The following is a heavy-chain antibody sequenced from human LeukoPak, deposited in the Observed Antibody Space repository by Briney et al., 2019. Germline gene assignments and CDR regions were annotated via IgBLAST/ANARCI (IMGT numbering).Heavy chain of an antibody. D-gene: IGHD5-24*01. J-gene: IGHJ4*02. CDR2: IRYDGSNK. V-gene: IGHV3-30*02. CDR3: ARDTPPYEMATTLGY. CDR1: GFPFSSYG. Sequence: GGSLRLSCAASGFPFSSYGMHWVRQAPGKGLEWVAFIRYDGSNKYYADSVKGRFTISRDNSKNTLYLQMNSLRAEDTAVYYCARDTPPYEMATTLGYWGQGTLVTVSS.